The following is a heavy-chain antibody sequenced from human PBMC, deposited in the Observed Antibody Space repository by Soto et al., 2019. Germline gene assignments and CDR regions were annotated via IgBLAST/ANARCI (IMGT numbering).Heavy chain of an antibody. D-gene: IGHD6-25*01. CDR3: ARDRSAAVTGASLHFDS. V-gene: IGHV1-69*06. CDR1: GGTFSNYA. CDR2: TIPIFDTA. Sequence: QVQLVQSGAEVKQPGSSVKVSCKAPGGTFSNYAITWVRQAPGQGLEWMGRTIPIFDTANYAQKFQGRVTITADKSTSTAYMELSSLRSEDTSMYYCARDRSAAVTGASLHFDSWGQGTLVTVSS. J-gene: IGHJ4*02.